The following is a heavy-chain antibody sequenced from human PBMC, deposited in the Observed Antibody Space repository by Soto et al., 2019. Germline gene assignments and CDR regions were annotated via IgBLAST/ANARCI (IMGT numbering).Heavy chain of an antibody. CDR2: IHYRGST. V-gene: IGHV4-30-4*01. D-gene: IGHD7-27*01. CDR1: SGSIISADYY. CDR3: ASTNWAYAFDS. Sequence: QVQLQQSGPGLVKPSQTLSLTCTVSSGSIISADYYWSWVRQPPGKGLEWIGYIHYRGSTYYNPSRKSRVSLSVDTSNNQFSLQLISATAADTAVYYCASTNWAYAFDSWGQGTLVTVSS. J-gene: IGHJ3*01.